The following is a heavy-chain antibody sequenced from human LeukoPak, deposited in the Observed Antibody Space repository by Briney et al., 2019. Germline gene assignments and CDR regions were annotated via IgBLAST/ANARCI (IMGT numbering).Heavy chain of an antibody. CDR3: ARDIIVVVTATRYNWFDP. Sequence: PSETLSLTCAVYGGSFSGYYWSWIRQPPGKGLEWIGEINHSGSTYYNPSLKSRVTISMDTSKNQFSLNLSSVTAADTAVYYCARDIIVVVTATRYNWFDPWGQGTLVTVSS. V-gene: IGHV4-34*01. J-gene: IGHJ5*02. CDR1: GGSFSGYY. CDR2: INHSGST. D-gene: IGHD2-21*02.